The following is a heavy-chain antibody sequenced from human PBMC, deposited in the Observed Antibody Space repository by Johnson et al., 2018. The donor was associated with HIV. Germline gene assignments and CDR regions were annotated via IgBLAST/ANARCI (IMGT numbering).Heavy chain of an antibody. V-gene: IGHV3-23*04. Sequence: VQLVESGGGVVQPGRSLRLSCAASGFTFNNYAMSWVRQAPGKGLEWVSNIRASGGATYYADSVKGRFTISRDNSKNTLYLQMNSLRAEDTAVYNCARGAPQWELLFGAFDIWGQGTRVTVSS. D-gene: IGHD1-26*01. J-gene: IGHJ3*02. CDR3: ARGAPQWELLFGAFDI. CDR1: GFTFNNYA. CDR2: IRASGGAT.